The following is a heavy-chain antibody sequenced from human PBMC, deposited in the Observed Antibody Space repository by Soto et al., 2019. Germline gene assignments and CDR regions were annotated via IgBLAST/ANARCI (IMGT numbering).Heavy chain of an antibody. CDR2: IIPMFGTT. J-gene: IGHJ6*02. Sequence: SVKVSCKASGGTFSSYAINWVRQAPGQGLEWMGRIIPMFGTTKYAQKFNGGVTLTADKSTSTAYMELSSLRSEDTAVYYCASQTVTSKFYYYYGMDVWGQGTTVTVSS. D-gene: IGHD4-4*01. V-gene: IGHV1-69*06. CDR1: GGTFSSYA. CDR3: ASQTVTSKFYYYYGMDV.